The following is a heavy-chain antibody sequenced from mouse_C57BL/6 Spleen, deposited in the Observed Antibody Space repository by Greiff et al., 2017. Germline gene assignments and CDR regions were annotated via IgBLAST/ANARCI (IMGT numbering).Heavy chain of an antibody. Sequence: VQLVESGAELARPGASVKMSCKASGYTFTSYGISWVKQRPGQGLEWIGEIYPRSGTTYYNAKFKGKATLTADTYSSPAYMAIRSLTSEDAAVYFYAKSVTIWGQGTTLTVSS. V-gene: IGHV1-81*01. CDR2: IYPRSGTT. CDR1: GYTFTSYG. J-gene: IGHJ2*01. D-gene: IGHD2-13*01. CDR3: AKSVTI.